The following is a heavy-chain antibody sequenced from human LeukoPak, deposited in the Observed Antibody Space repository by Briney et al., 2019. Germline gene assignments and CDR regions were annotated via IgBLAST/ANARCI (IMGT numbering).Heavy chain of an antibody. D-gene: IGHD2-15*01. J-gene: IGHJ5*01. CDR2: INIGGSL. V-gene: IGHV3-53*01. Sequence: GGSLRLSCALSGLPYTNNHMRWLPHARGKGLVWVSVINIGGSLSHPDPLKGRFPISRDNSNRTLHLQKNSLRVEDTALHYWSVVRRHLPSSWFDSWGEGTLGSVS. CDR3: SVVRRHLPSSWFDS. CDR1: GLPYTNNH.